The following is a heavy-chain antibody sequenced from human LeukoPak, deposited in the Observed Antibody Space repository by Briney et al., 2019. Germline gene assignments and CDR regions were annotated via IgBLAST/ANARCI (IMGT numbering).Heavy chain of an antibody. Sequence: ASVKVSCKASGYTFTSYDIHWVRQATAQGLEWMGWMNPNSGNTGYAQKFQGRVTMTRNTSISTAYMELSSLRSEDTAVYYCARVSESYYDSSDYWGQGTLVTVSS. CDR1: GYTFTSYD. J-gene: IGHJ4*02. D-gene: IGHD3-22*01. CDR3: ARVSESYYDSSDY. CDR2: MNPNSGNT. V-gene: IGHV1-8*01.